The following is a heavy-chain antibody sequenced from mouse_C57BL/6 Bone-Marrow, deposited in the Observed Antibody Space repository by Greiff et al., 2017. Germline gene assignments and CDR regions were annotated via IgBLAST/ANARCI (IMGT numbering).Heavy chain of an antibody. V-gene: IGHV5-17*01. CDR1: GFTFSDYG. CDR3: ARGGSLYYAMDY. Sequence: EVKLMESGGGLVKPGGSLKLSCAASGFTFSDYGMHWVRQAPEKGLEWVAYISSGSSTIYYADTVKGRFTISRDNAKNTLFLQMTSLRSEDTAMYYCARGGSLYYAMDYWGQVTSVTVSS. D-gene: IGHD3-1*01. CDR2: ISSGSSTI. J-gene: IGHJ4*01.